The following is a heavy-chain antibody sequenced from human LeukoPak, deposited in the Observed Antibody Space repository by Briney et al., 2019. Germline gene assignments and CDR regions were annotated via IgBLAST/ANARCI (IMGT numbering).Heavy chain of an antibody. CDR1: GYTFTGYY. Sequence: EASVKVSCKAFGYTFTGYYLHWVRQAPGQGLEWMGWIDPNSGGTDYAQKFQGRVTMTRDTSISTAYMELSRLRSDDTAVYYCASTLGGGGEFFPNWGQGTLVTVSS. V-gene: IGHV1-2*02. CDR3: ASTLGGGGEFFPN. CDR2: IDPNSGGT. D-gene: IGHD3-16*01. J-gene: IGHJ4*02.